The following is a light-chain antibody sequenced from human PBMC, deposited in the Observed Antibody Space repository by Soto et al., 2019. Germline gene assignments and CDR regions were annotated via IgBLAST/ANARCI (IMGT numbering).Light chain of an antibody. Sequence: DIQMTQSPSTLSASVGDRVTITCRASQTISSWLAWYQQKPGKAPNLLIYDASTLERGVPSRFSGTESGTEFTLTIDRLQPDDFATYYCQQYHTSSITFGQGTRLEIK. CDR3: QQYHTSSIT. CDR2: DAS. CDR1: QTISSW. J-gene: IGKJ5*01. V-gene: IGKV1-5*01.